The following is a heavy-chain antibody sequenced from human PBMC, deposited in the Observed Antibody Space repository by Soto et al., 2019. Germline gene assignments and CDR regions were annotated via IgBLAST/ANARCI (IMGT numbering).Heavy chain of an antibody. CDR1: GGSISSSSYY. J-gene: IGHJ6*02. V-gene: IGHV4-39*01. CDR2: IYSSGST. CDR3: ARLGRSGYSSSWLITGMDV. D-gene: IGHD6-13*01. Sequence: SENLSLTCNVSGGSISSSSYYWGGIRQPTVTGLEWIGSIYSSGSTYYNPSLKSRVTISVDTSKNQFSLKLSSVTAADTAVYYCARLGRSGYSSSWLITGMDVWGQGITLTVSS.